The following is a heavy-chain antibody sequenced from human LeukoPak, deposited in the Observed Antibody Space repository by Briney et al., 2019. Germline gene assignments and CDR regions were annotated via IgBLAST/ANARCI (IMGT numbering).Heavy chain of an antibody. Sequence: SETLSLTCAVYGGSFSGYYWSWIRQPPGKGLEWIGEINHSGGTNHNPSLKSRVTISVDTSKNQFSLKLSPVTAADTAVYYCARVPRIVGATSPWGQGTLVTVSS. CDR1: GGSFSGYY. V-gene: IGHV4-34*01. CDR2: INHSGGT. D-gene: IGHD1-26*01. J-gene: IGHJ5*02. CDR3: ARVPRIVGATSP.